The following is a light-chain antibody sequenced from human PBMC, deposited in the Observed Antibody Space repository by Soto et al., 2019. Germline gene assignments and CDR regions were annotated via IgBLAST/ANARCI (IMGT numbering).Light chain of an antibody. CDR3: QHYDNRASGLT. Sequence: EIVMTQSPGTLSVSPGERALLSCRASQSISNNLAWYQQKPGQSPRLLIYGASTRATGIPARFSGSGSGTDFTLTISSLQSEDFAVYYCQHYDNRASGLTFGGGTKVQIK. J-gene: IGKJ4*01. V-gene: IGKV3-15*01. CDR1: QSISNN. CDR2: GAS.